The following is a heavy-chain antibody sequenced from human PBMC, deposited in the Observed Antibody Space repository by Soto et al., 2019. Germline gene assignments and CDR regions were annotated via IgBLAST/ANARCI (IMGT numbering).Heavy chain of an antibody. V-gene: IGHV3-23*01. CDR2: ISGSGGNT. CDR3: AKDQEVVAAVSHLGY. Sequence: EVQLLDSGGGLVQPGGSLRLSCAASGFTFSTYAMSWVRQAPGKGLEWVSSISGSGGNTYYADSVKGRFTISRDNSKTTLYLQMNSLRAEDTAVYYCAKDQEVVAAVSHLGYWGQGTLVTVSS. J-gene: IGHJ4*02. CDR1: GFTFSTYA. D-gene: IGHD2-15*01.